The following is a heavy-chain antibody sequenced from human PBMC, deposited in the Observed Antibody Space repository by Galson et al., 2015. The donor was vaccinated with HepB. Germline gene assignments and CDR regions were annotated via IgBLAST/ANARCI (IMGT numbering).Heavy chain of an antibody. CDR3: ARGVGVGYFDY. Sequence: QVQLQESGPGLVKPSETLSLPCTVSGGSISSYYCNWIRQPPGKGLEWIGYIYYSGSTNYNPSLKSRVTISVDTSKNQFSLKLSSVTAADTAVYYCARGVGVGYFDYWGQGTLVTVSS. CDR2: IYYSGST. D-gene: IGHD3-16*01. CDR1: GGSISSYY. J-gene: IGHJ4*02. V-gene: IGHV4-59*01.